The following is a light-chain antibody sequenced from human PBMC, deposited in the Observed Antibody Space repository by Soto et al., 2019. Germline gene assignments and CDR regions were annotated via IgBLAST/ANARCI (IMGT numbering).Light chain of an antibody. CDR1: KIGSKS. CDR2: YDS. Sequence: SYELTQPPSVSVAPGKTARITCGGNKIGSKSVHWYQQKPCQAPVLVIYYDSDRPSGIPERFSGSNSGNTATLNISRVEAGDEADYYCQVWNSSSDHGVFGGGTQLTVL. J-gene: IGLJ3*02. CDR3: QVWNSSSDHGV. V-gene: IGLV3-21*04.